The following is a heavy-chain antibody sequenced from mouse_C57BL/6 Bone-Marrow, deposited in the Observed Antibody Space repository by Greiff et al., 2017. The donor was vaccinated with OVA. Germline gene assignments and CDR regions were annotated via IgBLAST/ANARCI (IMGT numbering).Heavy chain of an antibody. Sequence: QVQLQQPGAELVKPGASVKLSCKASGYTFTSYWMHWVKQRPGQGLEWIGMIHPNSGSTNYNEKFKSKATLTVDKSSSTAYMQLSSLTSEDSAVYYCARGITTVVARYFDVGGTGTTVTVSS. D-gene: IGHD1-1*01. CDR3: ARGITTVVARYFDV. CDR2: IHPNSGST. J-gene: IGHJ1*03. V-gene: IGHV1-64*01. CDR1: GYTFTSYW.